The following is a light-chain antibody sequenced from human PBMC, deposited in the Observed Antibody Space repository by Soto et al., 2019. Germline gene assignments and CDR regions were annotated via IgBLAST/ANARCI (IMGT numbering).Light chain of an antibody. V-gene: IGLV2-14*01. CDR1: SSDVGGYNY. CDR3: NSYTSSSTYV. Sequence: SALTQPASVSGSPGQSITISCTGTSSDVGGYNYVSWYQQHPGKAPKLMIYDVSNRPSGVPDRFSGSKSGNTASLTISGLQAEDEADYYCNSYTSSSTYVFGTGTKVTVL. CDR2: DVS. J-gene: IGLJ1*01.